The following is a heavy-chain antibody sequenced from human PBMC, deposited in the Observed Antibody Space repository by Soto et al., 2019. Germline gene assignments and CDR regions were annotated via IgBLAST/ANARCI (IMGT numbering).Heavy chain of an antibody. CDR1: GGTFSSYA. Sequence: SSVKVSCKASGGTFSSYAISWVRQAPGQGLEWMGGIIPIFGTANYAQKFQGRVTITADKSTSTAYMELSSLRSEDTAVYYCARDRRHVDKAMVTSPTFDYCGQGLLVTVS. V-gene: IGHV1-69*06. CDR3: ARDRRHVDKAMVTSPTFDY. D-gene: IGHD5-18*01. J-gene: IGHJ4*02. CDR2: IIPIFGTA.